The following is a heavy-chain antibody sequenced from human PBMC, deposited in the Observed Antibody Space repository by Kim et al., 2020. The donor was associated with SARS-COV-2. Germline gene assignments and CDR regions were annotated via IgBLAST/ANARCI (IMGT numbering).Heavy chain of an antibody. J-gene: IGHJ4*03. D-gene: IGHD5-18*01. CDR1: GFTFNIYW. V-gene: IGHV3-74*01. Sequence: GGSLRLSCTASGFTFNIYWMHWVRQAPGKGLMWVSHINPDSTTTHYADSVKGRFTISRDNAKNTVYLQLNSLTAEDTAVYYCARGGAATPMAHEYWGQGT. CDR2: INPDSTTT. CDR3: ARGGAATPMAHEY.